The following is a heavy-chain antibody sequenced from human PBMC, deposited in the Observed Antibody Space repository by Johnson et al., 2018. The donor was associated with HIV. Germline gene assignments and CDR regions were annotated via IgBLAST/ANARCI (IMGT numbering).Heavy chain of an antibody. Sequence: QVQLVESGGGVVQPGRSLRLSCAASGFTFSNFGIHWVRQAPGKGLEWVAVISYDGSNKYYADSVKGRFTISRDNSKNTLYLQMNSLRVEDTAVYYCARDFGDYYERWAFDIWGQGTMVTVSS. V-gene: IGHV3-30*03. J-gene: IGHJ3*02. CDR3: ARDFGDYYERWAFDI. CDR1: GFTFSNFG. D-gene: IGHD3-22*01. CDR2: ISYDGSNK.